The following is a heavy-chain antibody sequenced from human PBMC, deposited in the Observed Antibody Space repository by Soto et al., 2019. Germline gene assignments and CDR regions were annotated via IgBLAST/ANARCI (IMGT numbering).Heavy chain of an antibody. CDR1: GYSFTSYW. V-gene: IGHV5-51*01. Sequence: GESLKISCTGSGYSFTSYWIGWVRQMPGKGLEWMGIIYPGDSDTRYSPSFQGQVTISADKSISTAYLQWSSLKASDTAMYYCARQRHIVAAAGGYYYYYGMDVWGQGTTVTVSS. CDR2: IYPGDSDT. D-gene: IGHD6-13*01. J-gene: IGHJ6*02. CDR3: ARQRHIVAAAGGYYYYYGMDV.